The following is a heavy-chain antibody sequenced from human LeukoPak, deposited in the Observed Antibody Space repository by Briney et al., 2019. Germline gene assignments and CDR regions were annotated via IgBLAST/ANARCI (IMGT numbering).Heavy chain of an antibody. V-gene: IGHV4-59*12. CDR1: GGSISNYF. CDR3: ARYGSGSYSNWFDP. CDR2: IYYSRNT. D-gene: IGHD3-10*01. J-gene: IGHJ5*02. Sequence: PSETLSLTCTVSGGSISNYFWSWIRQPPGKGLEWIGYIYYSRNTNYNPSLKSRVTISVDTSKNQFSLKLSSVTAADTAVYYCARYGSGSYSNWFDPWGQGTLVTVSS.